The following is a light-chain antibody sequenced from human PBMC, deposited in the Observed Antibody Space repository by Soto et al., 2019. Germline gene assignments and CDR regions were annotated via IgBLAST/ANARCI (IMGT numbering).Light chain of an antibody. J-gene: IGLJ1*01. Sequence: QSALTQPASVSGSPGQSITISCTGTSSDVGSYNLVSWFQQHPGKAPKLMIYEVSKRPSGVSNRFSGSKSVNTASLTISGLQAEDEADYYCCSYAGDNSFVFGTGTKLTVL. CDR3: CSYAGDNSFV. V-gene: IGLV2-23*02. CDR2: EVS. CDR1: SSDVGSYNL.